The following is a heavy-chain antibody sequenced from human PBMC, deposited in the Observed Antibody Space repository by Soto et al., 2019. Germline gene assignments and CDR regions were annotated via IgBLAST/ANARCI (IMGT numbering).Heavy chain of an antibody. V-gene: IGHV4-61*01. CDR2: IYYSGST. CDR1: GGSVSSGSYY. Sequence: ETLSLTCTVSGGSVSSGSYYWSWIRQPPGKGLEWIGYIYYSGSTNYNPSLKSRVTISVDTSKNQFSLKLSSVTAADTAVYYCARVHYYDSSFDYWGQGTLVTVSS. J-gene: IGHJ4*02. CDR3: ARVHYYDSSFDY. D-gene: IGHD3-22*01.